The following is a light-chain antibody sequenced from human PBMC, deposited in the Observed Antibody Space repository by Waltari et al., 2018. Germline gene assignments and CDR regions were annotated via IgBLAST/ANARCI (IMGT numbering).Light chain of an antibody. V-gene: IGLV3-25*03. Sequence: SYELTQPPSVSVSPGQTARITCSGDALPKRYAYWYQQKPGQAPVLVIYKDIERPSGIPERCSGSRSGTTVTLTISGVQAEDEADYYCQSADSSGTYVVFGGGTKLTVL. CDR3: QSADSSGTYVV. CDR1: ALPKRY. CDR2: KDI. J-gene: IGLJ2*01.